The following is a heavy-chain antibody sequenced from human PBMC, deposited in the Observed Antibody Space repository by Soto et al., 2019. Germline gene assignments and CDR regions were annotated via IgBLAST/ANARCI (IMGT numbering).Heavy chain of an antibody. J-gene: IGHJ3*02. CDR1: GGSINNDY. CDR3: ARLHLPALQGAFDI. V-gene: IGHV4-4*07. D-gene: IGHD3-3*02. Sequence: SETLSLTCSVSGGSINNDYWTWIRQSAGKELEWIGRINTSGRTTYNPSLKSRVTMSIDTSKNQFSLTLISVTAADTALYYCARLHLPALQGAFDIWGQGKMVTVSS. CDR2: INTSGRT.